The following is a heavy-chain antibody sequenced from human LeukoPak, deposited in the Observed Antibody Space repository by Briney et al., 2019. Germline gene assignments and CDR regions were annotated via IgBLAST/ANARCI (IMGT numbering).Heavy chain of an antibody. D-gene: IGHD3-10*01. Sequence: ASVKVSCKASGYTFTSYDINWVRQATGQGLEWMGWMSPNSGNTGYAQKFQGRVTMTRNTSISTTYMELSSLRSEDTAVYYCARAKSMVRGVICYYGMDVWGQGTTVTVSS. CDR3: ARAKSMVRGVICYYGMDV. CDR2: MSPNSGNT. CDR1: GYTFTSYD. V-gene: IGHV1-8*01. J-gene: IGHJ6*02.